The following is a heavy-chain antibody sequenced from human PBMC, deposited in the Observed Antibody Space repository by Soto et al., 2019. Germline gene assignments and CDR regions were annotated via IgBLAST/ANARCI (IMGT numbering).Heavy chain of an antibody. V-gene: IGHV3-15*01. CDR1: GFTFSNVW. CDR2: IKSKTDGGTT. CDR3: STAPISL. Sequence: GGSLRLSCVVSGFTFSNVWMSWVRQAPGKGLEWVGRIKSKTDGGTTNYAAPVKGRFTISRDDSKNTLYLQMNSLKTEDKDVYFCSTAPISLWGQGTLVTVSS. J-gene: IGHJ4*02.